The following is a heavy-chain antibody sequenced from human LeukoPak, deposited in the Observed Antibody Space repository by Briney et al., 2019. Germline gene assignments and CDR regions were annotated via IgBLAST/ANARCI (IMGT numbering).Heavy chain of an antibody. CDR1: GFTFSSYA. CDR2: ISGSGGST. CDR3: AKDSSSSWYVGSWGSFDY. Sequence: GGSLRLSCAASGFTFSSYAMSWVRQAPGKGLEWVSAISGSGGSTYYADSVKGRFTISRDNSKNTLYLQMNSLRAEDTAVYYCAKDSSSSWYVGSWGSFDYWGQGTLVTVSS. V-gene: IGHV3-23*01. D-gene: IGHD6-13*01. J-gene: IGHJ4*02.